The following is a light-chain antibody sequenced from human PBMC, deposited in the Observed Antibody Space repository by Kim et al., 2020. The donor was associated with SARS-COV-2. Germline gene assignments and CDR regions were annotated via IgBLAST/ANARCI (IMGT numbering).Light chain of an antibody. V-gene: IGKV3-20*01. J-gene: IGKJ1*01. CDR3: QQYSDSRT. CDR1: QSVSSSY. Sequence: DIVLTQSPGTLSLSPGERATLSCRASQSVSSSYLAWYQQKPGQAPRLLIYRASSRATGIPDRFSGSGSGTDFTLTISRLEAEDFAVYYCQQYSDSRTFGQGTKVDIK. CDR2: RAS.